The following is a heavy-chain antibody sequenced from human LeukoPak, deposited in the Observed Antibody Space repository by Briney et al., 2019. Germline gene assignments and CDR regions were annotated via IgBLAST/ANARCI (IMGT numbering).Heavy chain of an antibody. Sequence: SETLSLTCTVSRASISIYSWSWIRQPPGQGLEWLGYIYYSGSPNYNPSLKNRVTISIDTSRNQFSLKVNSVTAADTAVYYCAKSNRYCDTASCYEAFDIWGQGTMVTVSS. V-gene: IGHV4-59*03. CDR3: AKSNRYCDTASCYEAFDI. CDR2: IYYSGSP. D-gene: IGHD2-2*01. J-gene: IGHJ3*02. CDR1: RASISIYS.